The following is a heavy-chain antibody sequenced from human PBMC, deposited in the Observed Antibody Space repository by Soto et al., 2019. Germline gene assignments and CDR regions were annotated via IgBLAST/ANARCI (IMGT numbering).Heavy chain of an antibody. Sequence: EVQLLESGGVLVPPGGSLRLSCEASGNTFKNYGMSWVRQAPGKGLEWVSAISSSGTTTYYADSVKGRFTISRDDSKYSRFQQMNGLRGEDTAVYYCAKKATHCSGDTCYSAQYYFYMDVWGKGTTVTVS. CDR1: GNTFKNYG. CDR2: ISSSGTTT. V-gene: IGHV3-23*01. CDR3: AKKATHCSGDTCYSAQYYFYMDV. J-gene: IGHJ6*03. D-gene: IGHD2-15*01.